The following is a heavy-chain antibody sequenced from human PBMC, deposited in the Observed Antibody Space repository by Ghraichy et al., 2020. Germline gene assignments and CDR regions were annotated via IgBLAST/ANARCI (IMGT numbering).Heavy chain of an antibody. CDR3: AREGAYTTYQRWLQLGY. V-gene: IGHV4-34*01. Sequence: SETLSLTCAVYGGSFSGYYWSWIRQPPGKGLEWIGEINHSGSTNYNPSLKSRVTISVDTPKNQFSLKLSSVTAADTAVYYCAREGAYTTYQRWLQLGYWGQGTLVTVSS. J-gene: IGHJ4*02. D-gene: IGHD5-24*01. CDR1: GGSFSGYY. CDR2: INHSGST.